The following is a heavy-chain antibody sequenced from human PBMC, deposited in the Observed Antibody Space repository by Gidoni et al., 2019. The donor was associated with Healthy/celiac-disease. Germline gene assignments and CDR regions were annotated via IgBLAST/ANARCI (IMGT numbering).Heavy chain of an antibody. CDR2: IWYDGSNK. J-gene: IGHJ4*02. V-gene: IGHV3-33*01. D-gene: IGHD1-26*01. CDR1: GFPFSSYG. Sequence: QVQLVESGGGVVQPGRSLRLSCSASGFPFSSYGMHWVRQAPGKGLEWVAVIWYDGSNKYYADSVKGRFTISRDNSKNTLYLQRNSLRAEDTAVYYCARDEAYSGSYYSHWGQGTLVTVSS. CDR3: ARDEAYSGSYYSH.